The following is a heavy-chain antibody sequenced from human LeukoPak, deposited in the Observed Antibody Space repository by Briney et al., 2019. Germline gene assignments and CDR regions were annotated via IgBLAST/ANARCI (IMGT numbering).Heavy chain of an antibody. CDR1: RDTFTRCA. D-gene: IGHD3-10*01. V-gene: IGHV1-69*13. J-gene: IGHJ3*02. Sequence: SVKVSCKASRDTFTRCAFSWVRQAPGQGLERMGGIIPIDGTANFGQKFQGRVTITADESTSTAYMELSSLRSEDTAIYYCARDPGAPVRAFDIWGLGTMVIVSS. CDR3: ARDPGAPVRAFDI. CDR2: IIPIDGTA.